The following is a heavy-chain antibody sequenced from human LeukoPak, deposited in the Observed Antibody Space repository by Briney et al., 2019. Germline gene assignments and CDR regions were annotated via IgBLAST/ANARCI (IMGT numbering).Heavy chain of an antibody. Sequence: GGSLRLSCAASGFTFSSYGMHWVRQAPGKGLEWVAVISYDGSNKYYADSVKGRFTISRDNSKNTLYLQMNSLRAEDTAVYYCAKGGSGSYNWFDPWGQGTLVTVSS. CDR2: ISYDGSNK. J-gene: IGHJ5*02. CDR1: GFTFSSYG. CDR3: AKGGSGSYNWFDP. V-gene: IGHV3-30*18. D-gene: IGHD3-10*01.